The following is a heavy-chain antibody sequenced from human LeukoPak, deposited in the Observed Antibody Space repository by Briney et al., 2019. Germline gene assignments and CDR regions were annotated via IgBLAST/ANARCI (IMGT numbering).Heavy chain of an antibody. Sequence: PGGSLRLSCTASGFTFSSYSMNWVRQAPGKGLEWVSYISSSGGSTVYYADSVKGRFTTSRDNAKNSLYLHMNSLRDEDTAVYYCARKHDGGGYYQHWGQGTLVTVSS. D-gene: IGHD3-22*01. CDR2: ISSSGGSTV. V-gene: IGHV3-48*02. J-gene: IGHJ1*01. CDR1: GFTFSSYS. CDR3: ARKHDGGGYYQH.